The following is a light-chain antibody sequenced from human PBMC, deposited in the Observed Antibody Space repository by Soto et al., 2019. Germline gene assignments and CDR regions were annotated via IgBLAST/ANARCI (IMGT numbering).Light chain of an antibody. CDR3: CSYAGSRRV. Sequence: QSVLTQPASVSGSPGQSITISCTGTSSDVGSYNLVSWYQQHPGKAPKLMIYEGSKRPSGVSNRFSGSKSGNTASLTISGLQAVDEADYYCCSYAGSRRVFGTGTKVTVL. V-gene: IGLV2-23*01. CDR2: EGS. CDR1: SSDVGSYNL. J-gene: IGLJ1*01.